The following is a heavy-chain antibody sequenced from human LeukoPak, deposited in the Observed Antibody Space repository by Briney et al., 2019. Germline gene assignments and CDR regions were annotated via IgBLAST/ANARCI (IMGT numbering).Heavy chain of an antibody. D-gene: IGHD2-8*01. V-gene: IGHV4-38-2*01. CDR1: GYSISSGNS. CDR3: VSEKHGPPADY. Sequence: SETLSLTCAVSGYSISSGNSWGWIRQAPGKGLEWIGSFYHGGNTYYNPSLKSRVTMSVDTSKNQFSLKLTSVTVADTAVYYCVSEKHGPPADYWGQGTLVTVSS. J-gene: IGHJ4*02. CDR2: FYHGGNT.